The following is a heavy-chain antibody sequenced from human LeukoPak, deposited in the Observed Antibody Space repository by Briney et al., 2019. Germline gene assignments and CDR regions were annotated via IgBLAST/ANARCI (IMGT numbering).Heavy chain of an antibody. CDR1: GCSISSGGYY. CDR2: IYHSGST. CDR3: ASWLEFLPLYYFDY. D-gene: IGHD3-3*01. Sequence: SETLSLTCTVSGCSISSGGYYWRWIRQPPGKGLQWIGYIYHSGSTYYNPSLKSRVPISVDRSKNQFSLKLSSVTAADTAVYYCASWLEFLPLYYFDYWGQGTLVTVSS. J-gene: IGHJ4*02. V-gene: IGHV4-30-2*01.